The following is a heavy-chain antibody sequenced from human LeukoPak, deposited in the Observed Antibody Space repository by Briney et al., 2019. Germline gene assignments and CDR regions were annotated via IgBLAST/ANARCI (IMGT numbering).Heavy chain of an antibody. J-gene: IGHJ4*02. D-gene: IGHD7-27*01. V-gene: IGHV1-69*13. Sequence: SVKVSCKASGGTFISYAISWVRQAPGQGLEWMGGIIPIFGTANYAQKFQGRVTITADESTSTAYMELSSLRSEDSAVYYCVRTPPNWGADFWGQGTLVTVSS. CDR3: VRTPPNWGADF. CDR1: GGTFISYA. CDR2: IIPIFGTA.